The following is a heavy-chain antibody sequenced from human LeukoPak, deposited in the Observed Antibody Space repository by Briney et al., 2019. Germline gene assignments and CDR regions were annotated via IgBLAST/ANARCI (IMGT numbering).Heavy chain of an antibody. V-gene: IGHV1-18*01. D-gene: IGHD3-16*02. CDR3: ARDVGVWGSYRFFPFDY. CDR2: ISAYSGNT. CDR1: GYTFTSYG. Sequence: ASVKVSCKAYGYTFTSYGISWVRQAPGQGLEWMGWISAYSGNTNYAQKLQGRVTMTTDTSTSTAYMELRSLRSDDTAVYYCARDVGVWGSYRFFPFDYWGQGTLVTVSS. J-gene: IGHJ4*02.